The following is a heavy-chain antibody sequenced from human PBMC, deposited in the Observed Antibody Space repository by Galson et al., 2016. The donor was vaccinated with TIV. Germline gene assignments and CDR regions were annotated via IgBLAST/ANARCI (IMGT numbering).Heavy chain of an antibody. V-gene: IGHV1-3*01. J-gene: IGHJ4*02. CDR3: ARDRGGSGDFDY. CDR2: INPDNGDT. D-gene: IGHD3-16*01. CDR1: GYTFITHA. Sequence: CKASGYTFITHAIHWVRQAPGQRPQWMGWINPDNGDTEYSQKLLGRVTITRNTSASTAYMELSSLRYEDTAIYYCARDRGGSGDFDYWGQGSLVTVSS.